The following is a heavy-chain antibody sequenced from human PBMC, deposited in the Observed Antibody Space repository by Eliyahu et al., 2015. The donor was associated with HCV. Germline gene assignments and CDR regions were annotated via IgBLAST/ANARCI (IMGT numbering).Heavy chain of an antibody. J-gene: IGHJ5*02. CDR2: IHYSGST. Sequence: QVQLQESGPGLVKPSETLSLTCTVXGGXIXTXYXSWSWLRQPPGKGLEWIGYIHYSGSTNYNPSLKSXVTISLDTSKNQFSLNLTSVTAADTAVYYCASGGGGIAVAGTGGWFDPWGQGTLVTVSS. CDR1: GGXIXTXY. D-gene: IGHD6-19*01. CDR3: ASGGGGIAVAGTGGWFDP. V-gene: IGHV4-59*01.